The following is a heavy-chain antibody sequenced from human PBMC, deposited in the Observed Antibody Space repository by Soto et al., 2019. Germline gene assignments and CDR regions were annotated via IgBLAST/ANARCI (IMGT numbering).Heavy chain of an antibody. D-gene: IGHD1-1*01. V-gene: IGHV4-38-2*01. CDR1: GYSISSGLY. CDR2: IYRGGIT. CDR3: AIGNPDWFDP. J-gene: IGHJ5*02. Sequence: LSLTCAVSGYSISSGLYWGWIRQPPGKGLEWIGTIYRGGITYYNPSLKSRVTISIATSKNHFSLRLSSVTATDTAVYFCAIGNPDWFDPWGQGTLVTVSS.